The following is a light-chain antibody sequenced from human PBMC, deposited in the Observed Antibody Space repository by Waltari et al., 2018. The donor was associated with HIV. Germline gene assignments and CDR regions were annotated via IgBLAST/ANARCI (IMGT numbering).Light chain of an antibody. V-gene: IGLV1-44*01. CDR2: GNN. J-gene: IGLJ3*02. CDR1: SSNPGSNT. CDR3: AAWDDSLNGLWV. Sequence: QSFLTQPPSQSGTPVQRVTISCSVSSSNPGSNTVNWYQHLPGTAPKLLIYGNNQRPSGVPDRFSGSKSGSSASLAISGLQSEDEVDYYCAAWDDSLNGLWVFGGGTKLTVL.